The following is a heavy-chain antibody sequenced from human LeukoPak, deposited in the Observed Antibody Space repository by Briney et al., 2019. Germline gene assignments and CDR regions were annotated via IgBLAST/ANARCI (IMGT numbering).Heavy chain of an antibody. CDR1: GFTFSSYG. J-gene: IGHJ5*02. D-gene: IGHD6-19*01. V-gene: IGHV3-33*01. CDR3: ARLIGWSRFDP. Sequence: PGGSLRLSCAASGFTFSSYGMHWVRQAPGKGLEWVALIWYDGSKQYYADSVKGRLTISRDNSKNTLHLQMNSLRAEDTAVFYCARLIGWSRFDPWGQGALVTVSS. CDR2: IWYDGSKQ.